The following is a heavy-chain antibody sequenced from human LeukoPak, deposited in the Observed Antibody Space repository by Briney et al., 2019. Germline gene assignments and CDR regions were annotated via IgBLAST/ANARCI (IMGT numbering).Heavy chain of an antibody. Sequence: PSETLSLTCTVSGGSISSFYWSWIRQPPGKALEWIGYIYYSGSTNYNPSLKSRVTISVDTSKNQFSLKLRSVTAADTAVYYCASLYDSSGYYVRLGAFDIWGQGTMVTVSS. CDR2: IYYSGST. J-gene: IGHJ3*02. D-gene: IGHD3-22*01. CDR1: GGSISSFY. CDR3: ASLYDSSGYYVRLGAFDI. V-gene: IGHV4-59*01.